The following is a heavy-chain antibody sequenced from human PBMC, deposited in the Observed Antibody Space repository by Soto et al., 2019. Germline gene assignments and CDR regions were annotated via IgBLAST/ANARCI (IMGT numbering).Heavy chain of an antibody. Sequence: SVKVSCKASGGTFSSYAISWVRQAPGQGLEWMGGIIPIFGTANYAQKFQGRVTITADESTSTAYMELSSLRSEDTAVYYCARDVGYSYVVLYYGMDVWGQGTTVTVSS. D-gene: IGHD5-18*01. CDR3: ARDVGYSYVVLYYGMDV. CDR2: IIPIFGTA. CDR1: GGTFSSYA. V-gene: IGHV1-69*13. J-gene: IGHJ6*02.